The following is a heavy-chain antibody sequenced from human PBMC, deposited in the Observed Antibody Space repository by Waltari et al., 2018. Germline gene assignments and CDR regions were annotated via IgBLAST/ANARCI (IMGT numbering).Heavy chain of an antibody. CDR3: AHRRRRAAAGSSYYFDY. CDR2: IYWNDDK. V-gene: IGHV2-5*01. CDR1: GFSLSTSGVG. J-gene: IGHJ4*02. D-gene: IGHD6-13*01. Sequence: QITLKESGPTLVKPTQTLTLTCTFSGFSLSTSGVGAGWIRQPPGKALEWLALIYWNDDKRYSPSLKSRLTITKDTSKNQVVLTMTNMDPVDTATYYCAHRRRRAAAGSSYYFDYWGQGTLVTVSS.